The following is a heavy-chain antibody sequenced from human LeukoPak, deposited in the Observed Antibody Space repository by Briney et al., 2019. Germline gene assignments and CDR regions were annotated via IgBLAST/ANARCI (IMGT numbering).Heavy chain of an antibody. CDR2: INTNTGNP. Sequence: GASVKVSCKTSGYTFTGYYIHWVRQAPGQGLEWMGWINTNTGNPTYAQGFTGRFVFSLDTSVSTAYLQISSLKAEDTAVYYCARTTPLDYWGQGTLVTVSS. CDR1: GYTFTGYY. V-gene: IGHV7-4-1*02. D-gene: IGHD4-17*01. J-gene: IGHJ4*02. CDR3: ARTTPLDY.